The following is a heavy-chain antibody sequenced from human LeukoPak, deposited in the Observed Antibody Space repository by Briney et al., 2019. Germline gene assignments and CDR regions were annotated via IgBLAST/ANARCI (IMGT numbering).Heavy chain of an antibody. D-gene: IGHD3-22*01. CDR2: IYYSGST. J-gene: IGHJ4*02. Sequence: SETLSLTCTVSGGSISTYYWSWIRQPPGKGLEWIGYIYYSGSTNYNPSLKSRVTISVDTSKNQFSLKLSSVTAADTAVYYCARENCDSSGSVDYWGQGTLVTVSS. V-gene: IGHV4-59*01. CDR1: GGSISTYY. CDR3: ARENCDSSGSVDY.